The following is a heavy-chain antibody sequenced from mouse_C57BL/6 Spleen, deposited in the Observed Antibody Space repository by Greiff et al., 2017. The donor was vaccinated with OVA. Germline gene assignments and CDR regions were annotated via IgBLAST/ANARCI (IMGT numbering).Heavy chain of an antibody. CDR3: AIPPLYYDYDDGFAY. CDR1: GYTFTSYW. Sequence: QVHVKQPGAELVKPGASVKVSCKASGYTFTSYWMHWVKQRPGQGLEWIGRIHPSDSDTNYNQKFKGKATLTVDKSSSTAYMQLSSLTSEDSAVYYCAIPPLYYDYDDGFAYWGQGTLVTVSA. V-gene: IGHV1-74*01. CDR2: IHPSDSDT. D-gene: IGHD2-4*01. J-gene: IGHJ3*01.